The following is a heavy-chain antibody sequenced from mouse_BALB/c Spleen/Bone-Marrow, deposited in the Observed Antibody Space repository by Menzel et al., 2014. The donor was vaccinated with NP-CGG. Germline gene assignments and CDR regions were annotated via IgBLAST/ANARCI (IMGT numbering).Heavy chain of an antibody. Sequence: RVESGASVKISCKTSGYTFTEHTMHWVKQSHGRSLEWIGGINPNNGGTSYNQKFKGKATLTVDKSSSTAYMELRSLTSDDSAVYYCARKGYGSSYAWFAYWGQGTLVTVSA. J-gene: IGHJ3*01. D-gene: IGHD1-1*01. V-gene: IGHV1-18*01. CDR2: INPNNGGT. CDR3: ARKGYGSSYAWFAY. CDR1: GYTFTEHT.